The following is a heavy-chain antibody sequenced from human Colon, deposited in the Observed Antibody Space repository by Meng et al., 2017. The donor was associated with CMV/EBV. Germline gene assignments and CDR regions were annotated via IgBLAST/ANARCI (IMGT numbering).Heavy chain of an antibody. CDR1: GFIFGDYD. CDR2: TSKTGYIK. CDR3: VVKGSAWFDY. D-gene: IGHD2-21*01. J-gene: IGHJ4*02. V-gene: IGHV3-30*03. Sequence: SCAASGFIFGDYDMHWVRQVPGKGLEWVAVTSKTGYIKLYADSVKGRFTISRDNARNTLYLQMNSLRGDDTAVYYCVVKGSAWFDYWGQGTLVTVSS.